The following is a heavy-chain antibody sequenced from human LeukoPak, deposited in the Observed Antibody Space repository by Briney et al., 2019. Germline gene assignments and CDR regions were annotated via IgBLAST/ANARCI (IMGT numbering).Heavy chain of an antibody. CDR2: ISAYNGNT. V-gene: IGHV1-18*01. J-gene: IGHJ4*02. CDR3: ARAGGDNCLEGDDY. D-gene: IGHD1-1*01. Sequence: ASVKVSCKASGYTFTSYGISWVRQAPGQGLEWMGWISAYNGNTNYAQKLQGRVTMTTDTSTSTAYMELRSLRSDDTAGYYCARAGGDNCLEGDDYWGQGTLVTVSS. CDR1: GYTFTSYG.